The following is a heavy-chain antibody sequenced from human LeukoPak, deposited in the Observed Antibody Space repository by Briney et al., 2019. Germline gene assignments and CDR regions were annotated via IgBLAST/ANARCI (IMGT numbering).Heavy chain of an antibody. CDR1: GFTFSSYW. J-gene: IGHJ3*02. D-gene: IGHD1-14*01. CDR3: AKDIERGLGINAFDT. CDR2: INSDGSST. V-gene: IGHV3-74*01. Sequence: GGSLRLSCAASGFTFSSYWMHWVRQAPGKGLVWVSRINSDGSSTSYADSVKGRFTISRDNAKNSLYLQMSSLRAEDTALYYCAKDIERGLGINAFDTWGQGTMVTVSS.